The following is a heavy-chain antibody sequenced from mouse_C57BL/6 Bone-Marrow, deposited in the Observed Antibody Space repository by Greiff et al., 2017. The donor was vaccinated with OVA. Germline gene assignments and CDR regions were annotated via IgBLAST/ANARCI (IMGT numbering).Heavy chain of an antibody. CDR1: GYTFTSYW. J-gene: IGHJ2*01. D-gene: IGHD2-4*01. V-gene: IGHV1-50*01. CDR2: IDPSDSYT. CDR3: ARSAYYDYDWYFDY. Sequence: QVQLQQPGAELVKPGASVQLSCKASGYTFTSYWMQWVKQRPGQGLEWIGEIDPSDSYTNYNQKFKGKATLTVDTSSSTAYMQLSSLTSEDSAVYYCARSAYYDYDWYFDYWGKGTTLTVSS.